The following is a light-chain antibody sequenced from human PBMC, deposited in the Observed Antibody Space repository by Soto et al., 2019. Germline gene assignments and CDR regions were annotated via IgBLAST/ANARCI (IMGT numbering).Light chain of an antibody. CDR3: QQYGSSVT. Sequence: EIVLTQSPGTLSLSPGERATLSCRASQSIRSHYLAWYQQKPGQAPRLLISGAHNRAPGIPDRFSGSESGTYFTLRISRLEPEVFAVYYCQQYGSSVTFGQGTKVEIK. CDR1: QSIRSHY. CDR2: GAH. V-gene: IGKV3-20*01. J-gene: IGKJ1*01.